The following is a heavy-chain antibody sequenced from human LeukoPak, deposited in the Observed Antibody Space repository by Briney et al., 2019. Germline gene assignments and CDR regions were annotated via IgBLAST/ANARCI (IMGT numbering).Heavy chain of an antibody. J-gene: IGHJ6*03. D-gene: IGHD5-18*01. Sequence: ASVKVSCKASGYTFTGYYMHWVRQAPGQGLEWMGWINPNSGGTNYAQKFQGRVTMTRDTSISTAYMELRSLRSDDTAVYYCARQRGYSYGYGDYYMDVWGKGTTVTVSS. CDR3: ARQRGYSYGYGDYYMDV. CDR1: GYTFTGYY. V-gene: IGHV1-2*02. CDR2: INPNSGGT.